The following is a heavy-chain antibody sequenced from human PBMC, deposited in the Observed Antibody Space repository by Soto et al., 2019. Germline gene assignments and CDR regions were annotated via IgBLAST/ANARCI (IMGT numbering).Heavy chain of an antibody. CDR2: INPRDGSA. J-gene: IGHJ1*01. CDR3: ATGQYYYDSNAYLRNFQH. V-gene: IGHV1-46*01. D-gene: IGHD3-22*01. CDR1: GYTFTSYD. Sequence: QVQLVQSGAEVKKPGASVKVSCKASGYTFTSYDIHWVRQAPGQGLEWMGIINPRDGSANDAQKVQGRVTVTRDTSTSTVYMELSSLRSEDTAVFYCATGQYYYDSNAYLRNFQHWGQGTLVTVSS.